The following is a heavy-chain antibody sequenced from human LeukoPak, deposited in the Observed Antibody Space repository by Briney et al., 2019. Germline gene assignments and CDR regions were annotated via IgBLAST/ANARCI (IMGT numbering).Heavy chain of an antibody. CDR2: ISYDGSNK. CDR1: GFTFSSYA. V-gene: IGHV3-30-3*01. D-gene: IGHD1-26*01. Sequence: PGRSLRHSCAASGFTFSSYARHWVRQAPGKGLEGVALISYDGSNKYYADSVKGRFTISRDNSKNTLYLQMNSLIAEDTAVYYCARDRGGATYDYWGQGTLVTVSS. CDR3: ARDRGGATYDY. J-gene: IGHJ4*02.